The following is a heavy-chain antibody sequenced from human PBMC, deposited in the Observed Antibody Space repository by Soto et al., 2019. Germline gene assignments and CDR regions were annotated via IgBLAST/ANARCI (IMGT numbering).Heavy chain of an antibody. V-gene: IGHV1-46*03. J-gene: IGHJ3*02. D-gene: IGHD2-2*01. CDR1: GYTFTSYY. CDR2: INPSGGST. CDR3: ARDQDCSSTSCPDAFEI. Sequence: ASVKVSCKASGYTFTSYYMHWVRQAPGQGLEWMGIINPSGGSTSYAQKFQGRVTMTRDTSTSTVYMELSSLRSEDTAVYYCARDQDCSSTSCPDAFEIWGQGTMVTVSS.